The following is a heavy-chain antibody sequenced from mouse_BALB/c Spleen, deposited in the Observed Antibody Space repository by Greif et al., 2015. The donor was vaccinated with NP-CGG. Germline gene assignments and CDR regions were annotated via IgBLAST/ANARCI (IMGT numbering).Heavy chain of an antibody. D-gene: IGHD2-1*01. CDR2: INPCNGAT. V-gene: IGHV1-31*01. CDR1: GYSFTGYY. CDR3: ARWNDGNYVGFAY. Sequence: DVKLQESGPELVKPGASVKISCKASGYSFTGYYMHWVKQSHVKSLEWIGRINPCNGATSYNQNFKDKASLTVDKSSSTAYMELHSLTSEDSAVYYCARWNDGNYVGFAYWGQGTLVTVSA. J-gene: IGHJ3*01.